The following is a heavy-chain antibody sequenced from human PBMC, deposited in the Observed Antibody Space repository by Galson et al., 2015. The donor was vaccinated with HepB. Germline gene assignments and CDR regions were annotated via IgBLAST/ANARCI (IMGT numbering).Heavy chain of an antibody. J-gene: IGHJ6*02. CDR3: ARDRFRYYDFWSGYYTPGRTPPEGYYYYGMDV. Sequence: SLRLSCAASGFTFSSYAMHWVRQAPGKGLEWVAVISYDGSNKYYADSVKGRFTISRDNSKNTLYLQMNSLRAEDTAVYYCARDRFRYYDFWSGYYTPGRTPPEGYYYYGMDVWGQGTTVTVSS. D-gene: IGHD3-3*01. V-gene: IGHV3-30-3*01. CDR1: GFTFSSYA. CDR2: ISYDGSNK.